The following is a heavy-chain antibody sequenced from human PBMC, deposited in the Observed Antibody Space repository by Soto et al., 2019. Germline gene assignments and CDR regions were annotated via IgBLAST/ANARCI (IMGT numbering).Heavy chain of an antibody. CDR2: FDPEDGET. D-gene: IGHD2-8*01. CDR3: ATRIRRLEYCTNGVCSTARYFQH. J-gene: IGHJ1*01. Sequence: ASVMVSCKVSGYTLTELSMHWVRQAPGKGLEWMGGFDPEDGETIYAQKFQGRDTMTEDTSTDTAYMELSSLRSEDTAVYYCATRIRRLEYCTNGVCSTARYFQHWGQGTLVTVSS. CDR1: GYTLTELS. V-gene: IGHV1-24*01.